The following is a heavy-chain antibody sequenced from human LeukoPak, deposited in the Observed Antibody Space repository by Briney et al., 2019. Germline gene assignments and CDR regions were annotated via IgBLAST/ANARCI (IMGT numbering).Heavy chain of an antibody. V-gene: IGHV4-39*01. CDR3: ARLGWLYGSVSMNWFDP. Sequence: PSETLSLTCTVDSISTNGYYWGWIRQPPGKGLEWIGSIHYTGSTYYNPSLESRVTVSVDTSKNQFSLKLSSVTAADTAVYYCARLGWLYGSVSMNWFDPWGQGTLVTVST. D-gene: IGHD3-10*01. CDR1: SISTNGYY. J-gene: IGHJ5*02. CDR2: IHYTGST.